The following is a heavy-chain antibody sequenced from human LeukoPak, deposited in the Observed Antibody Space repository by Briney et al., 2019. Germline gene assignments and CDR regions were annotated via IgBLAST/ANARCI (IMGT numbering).Heavy chain of an antibody. CDR2: INPNSGGT. CDR3: ARDLRFLDEDAFDI. D-gene: IGHD3-3*01. Sequence: ASVKVSCKASGYTFTGYYMHWVRQAPGQGLEWMGWINPNSGGTNYAQKFQGRVTMTRDTSISTAYMELSRLRSDDTAVYYCARDLRFLDEDAFDIWGQGTMVTVSS. V-gene: IGHV1-2*02. J-gene: IGHJ3*02. CDR1: GYTFTGYY.